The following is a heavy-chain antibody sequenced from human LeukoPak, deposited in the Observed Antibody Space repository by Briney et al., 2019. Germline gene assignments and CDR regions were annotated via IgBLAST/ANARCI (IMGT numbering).Heavy chain of an antibody. CDR2: INPNSGGT. CDR1: GYTFTGYY. CDR3: ARGGGIAGPNWFDP. D-gene: IGHD6-13*01. Sequence: GASVKVSCKASGYTFTGYYMHWARQAPGQGLEWMGWINPNSGGTNYAQKFQGRVTMTRDTSISTAYMELSRLRSDDTAVYYCARGGGIAGPNWFDPWGQGTLVTVSS. V-gene: IGHV1-2*02. J-gene: IGHJ5*02.